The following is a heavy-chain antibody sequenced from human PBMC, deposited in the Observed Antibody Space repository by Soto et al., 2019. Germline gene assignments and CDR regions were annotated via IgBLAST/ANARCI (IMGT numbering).Heavy chain of an antibody. CDR3: AKDHDIVVVPAAPYFDY. D-gene: IGHD2-2*01. Sequence: PGGSLRLSCAASGFTFSSYAMSWVRQAPGKGLEWVSAISGSGGSTYYADSVKGRFTISRDNSKNTLYLQMNSLRAEDTAVYYCAKDHDIVVVPAAPYFDYWGKGTLVTVSS. J-gene: IGHJ4*02. V-gene: IGHV3-23*01. CDR1: GFTFSSYA. CDR2: ISGSGGST.